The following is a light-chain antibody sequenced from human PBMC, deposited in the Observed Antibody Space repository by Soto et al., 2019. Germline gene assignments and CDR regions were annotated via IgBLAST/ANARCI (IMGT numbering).Light chain of an antibody. CDR1: QSVSSSY. CDR3: LQYGSSPPT. J-gene: IGKJ4*01. CDR2: GAS. V-gene: IGKV3-20*01. Sequence: EIVLTQSPGTLSLSPGERATLSCRASQSVSSSYLAWYQQKPGQAPRLLIYGASTRATAIPDRFSDSGSGTVFTLTISRLEPEDFAVYYCLQYGSSPPTFGGGTKVEIK.